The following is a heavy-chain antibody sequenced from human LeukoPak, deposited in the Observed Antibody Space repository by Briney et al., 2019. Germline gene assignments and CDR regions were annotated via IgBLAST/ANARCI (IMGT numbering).Heavy chain of an antibody. J-gene: IGHJ3*02. V-gene: IGHV3-7*01. Sequence: PGVSLRLSCAASGFTFTRYWMSWVRQAPGKGLEWVANINRDGRDTYYVDSVRGRFTVSRDNAKNSVYLQMDSLRAEDTAVYYCARVDGRGATDDAFDIWGQGTTATVSS. D-gene: IGHD5-12*01. CDR1: GFTFTRYW. CDR3: ARVDGRGATDDAFDI. CDR2: INRDGRDT.